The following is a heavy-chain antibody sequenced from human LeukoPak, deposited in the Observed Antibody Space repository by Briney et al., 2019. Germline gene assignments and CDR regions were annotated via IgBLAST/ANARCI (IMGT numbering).Heavy chain of an antibody. CDR3: ARDRRTSSTPNDAFDI. D-gene: IGHD6-13*01. CDR1: GGSISSYY. Sequence: SETLSLTCTVSGGSISSYYWSWIRQPPGKGLEWIGYMYYTGSTNYNPSLESRVTISVVRSKNQFSLKLSSVTAADTALYYCARDRRTSSTPNDAFDIWGQGTLVTVSS. J-gene: IGHJ3*02. CDR2: MYYTGST. V-gene: IGHV4-59*01.